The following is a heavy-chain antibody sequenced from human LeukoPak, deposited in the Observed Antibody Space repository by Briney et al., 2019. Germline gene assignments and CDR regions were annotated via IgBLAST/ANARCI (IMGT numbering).Heavy chain of an antibody. J-gene: IGHJ4*02. CDR2: ISSRDSST. CDR1: GFTFSSYA. CDR3: AKGSTVTKLYFEY. D-gene: IGHD1-1*01. Sequence: GGSLRLSCAASGFTFSSYAMSWVRQAPGKGLEWVSAISSRDSSTYYADSVKGRFTISRDNSKNTLYLQVNSLRAEDTAVYYCAKGSTVTKLYFEYWGQGTLVTVSS. V-gene: IGHV3-23*01.